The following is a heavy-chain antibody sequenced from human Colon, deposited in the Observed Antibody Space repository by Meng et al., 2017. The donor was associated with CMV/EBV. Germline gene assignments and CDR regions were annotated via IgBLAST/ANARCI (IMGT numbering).Heavy chain of an antibody. CDR3: AIPPDDLRRGPDHFDY. V-gene: IGHV5-51*01. CDR2: IHPGDSDT. Sequence: GGSLRPSCKGSGYSFTSYWIGWVRQMPGKGLEWMGIIHPGDSDTRYSPSFQGQVTISADKSITTAYLQWSSLKAADTAMYYCAIPPDDLRRGPDHFDYWGQGTMVTVSS. J-gene: IGHJ4*02. D-gene: IGHD4-17*01. CDR1: GYSFTSYW.